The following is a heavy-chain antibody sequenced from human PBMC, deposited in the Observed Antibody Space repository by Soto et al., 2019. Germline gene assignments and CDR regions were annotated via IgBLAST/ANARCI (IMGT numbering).Heavy chain of an antibody. CDR1: GFTFSSYA. D-gene: IGHD3-3*01. V-gene: IGHV3-23*01. Sequence: EEQLLESGGDLVQPGGSLKLSCAASGFTFSSYAMNWVRQAPGKGLEWVSSINGNGRKTSYADSVRGRYTISRDNPKKALFLHGNSLRAENTSVYYCVKDLNFDCWTGYRYYAMEIWGQGTKVPVS. CDR3: VKDLNFDCWTGYRYYAMEI. CDR2: INGNGRKT. J-gene: IGHJ6*02.